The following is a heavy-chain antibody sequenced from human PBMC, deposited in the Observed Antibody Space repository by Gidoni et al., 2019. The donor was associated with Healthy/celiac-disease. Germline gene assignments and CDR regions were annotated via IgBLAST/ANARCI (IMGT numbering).Heavy chain of an antibody. CDR2: ISSSSSYI. Sequence: EVQLVESGGGLVKPGGSLRLSCAASGFTFSSYSMNWVRQAPGKGLEWVSSISSSSSYIYYADSVKGRFTISRDNAKNSLYLQMNSLRAEDTAVYYCARDSVPAANGMDVWGQGTTVTVSS. D-gene: IGHD2-2*01. V-gene: IGHV3-21*01. J-gene: IGHJ6*02. CDR1: GFTFSSYS. CDR3: ARDSVPAANGMDV.